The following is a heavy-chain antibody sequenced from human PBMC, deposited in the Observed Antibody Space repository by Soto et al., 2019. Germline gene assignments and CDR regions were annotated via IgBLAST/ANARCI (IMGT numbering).Heavy chain of an antibody. D-gene: IGHD2-15*01. CDR1: GFTFSDYY. CDR2: ISSSSSYT. V-gene: IGHV3-11*06. J-gene: IGHJ3*02. CDR3: GRAPKAGAANEKHAFEK. Sequence: SLRLSFAASGFTFSDYYMSWIRQAPGKGLEWVSYISSSSSYTNYADSVKGRFTISRDNGKNSLYLQMHSLRAEDTAVYHCGRAPKAGAANEKHAFEKWGPGTM.